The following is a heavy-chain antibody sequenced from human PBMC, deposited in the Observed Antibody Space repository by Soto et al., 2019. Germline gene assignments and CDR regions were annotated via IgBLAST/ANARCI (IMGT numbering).Heavy chain of an antibody. Sequence: EVQLLESGGGLVQPGGSLRLSCAASGFTFSSYAMSWVRQAPGKGLEWVSAISGSGGSTYYADSVKGRFTISRDNSKNTLYLQMNSLRAEDTAVYYCAKDLVLRYFDWPQAAFDIWGQGTMVTVSS. D-gene: IGHD3-9*01. J-gene: IGHJ3*02. CDR2: ISGSGGST. CDR1: GFTFSSYA. CDR3: AKDLVLRYFDWPQAAFDI. V-gene: IGHV3-23*01.